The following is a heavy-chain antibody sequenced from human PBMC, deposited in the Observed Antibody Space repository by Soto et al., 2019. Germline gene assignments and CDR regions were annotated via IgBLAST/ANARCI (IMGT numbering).Heavy chain of an antibody. V-gene: IGHV1-24*01. CDR2: FDPEDGET. J-gene: IGHJ6*02. CDR1: GYTLTELS. D-gene: IGHD3-10*01. CDR3: ATGQRFGYYYYYYGMEV. Sequence: ASVKVSCKVSGYTLTELSMHWVRQAPGKGLEWMGGFDPEDGETIYAQKFQGRVTMTEDTSTDTAYMELSSLRSEDTAVYYCATGQRFGYYYYYYGMEVWGQGTTVTVSS.